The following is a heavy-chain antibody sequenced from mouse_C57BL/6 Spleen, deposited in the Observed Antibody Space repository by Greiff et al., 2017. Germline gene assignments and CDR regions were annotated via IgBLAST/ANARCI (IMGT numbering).Heavy chain of an antibody. CDR2: INPNNGGT. V-gene: IGHV1-18*01. CDR1: GYTFTNYN. CDR3: ARWLLRGDWYFDV. D-gene: IGHD2-3*01. Sequence: VQLQQSGPELVKPGASVKIPCKASGYTFTNYNMDWVKQSHGKSLEWIGDINPNNGGTIYNQKFKGKATLTVDKSSSTAYKELRSLTSEDTAVYYCARWLLRGDWYFDVWGTGTTVTVSS. J-gene: IGHJ1*03.